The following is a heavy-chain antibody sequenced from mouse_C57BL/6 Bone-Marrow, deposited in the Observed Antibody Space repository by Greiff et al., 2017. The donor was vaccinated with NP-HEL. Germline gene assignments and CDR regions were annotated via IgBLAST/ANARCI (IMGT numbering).Heavy chain of an antibody. Sequence: VQLQESDAELVKPGASVKISCKVSGYTFTDHTIHWMKQRPEQGLEWIGYIYPRDGSTKYNEKFKGKATLTADKSSSTAYMQLNSLTSEDSAVYFCARYYYGRRDAMDYWGQGTSVTVSS. CDR1: GYTFTDHT. CDR2: IYPRDGST. J-gene: IGHJ4*01. CDR3: ARYYYGRRDAMDY. D-gene: IGHD1-1*01. V-gene: IGHV1-78*01.